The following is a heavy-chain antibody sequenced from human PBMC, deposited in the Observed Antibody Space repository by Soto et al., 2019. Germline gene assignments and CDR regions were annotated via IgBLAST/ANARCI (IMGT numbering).Heavy chain of an antibody. D-gene: IGHD6-13*01. CDR2: ILPIFTTA. CDR1: GGTFSNYA. J-gene: IGHJ4*02. Sequence: SVKVSCKASGGTFSNYAFSWVRQAPGQGLEWMGGILPIFTTATYAPKFQDRVTITADESMSTVYMDLSSLRSEDTALYYCAKDIGFQQHLFVFDNWGQGTLVTVSS. CDR3: AKDIGFQQHLFVFDN. V-gene: IGHV1-69*13.